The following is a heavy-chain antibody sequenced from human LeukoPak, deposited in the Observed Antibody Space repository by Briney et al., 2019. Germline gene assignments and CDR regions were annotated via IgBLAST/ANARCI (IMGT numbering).Heavy chain of an antibody. CDR1: VFTFTDYY. V-gene: IGHV3-11*04. CDR2: ISSSGTAI. D-gene: IGHD3-3*01. CDR3: ARTISRGYFDY. J-gene: IGHJ4*02. Sequence: PGGSLRLSCAASVFTFTDYYMSWIRQAPGKGLEWISYISSSGTAISYPESVKGRFTISRDNAKNSLCLQMNSLRAEDTAVYYCARTISRGYFDYWGQGTLVTVSS.